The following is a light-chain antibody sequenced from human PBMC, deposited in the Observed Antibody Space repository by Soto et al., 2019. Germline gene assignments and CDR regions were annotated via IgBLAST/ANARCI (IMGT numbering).Light chain of an antibody. CDR1: QGISNY. J-gene: IGKJ4*01. CDR2: AAS. CDR3: HKYNSAPLT. V-gene: IGKV1-27*01. Sequence: DIQMTQSPSSLSASVGARVIITCRASQGISNYLAWYQQQPGKVPRLLIYAASILQSGVPSRFSGSGSGTEFTLTISSLQPEDVATYYCHKYNSAPLTFGGGTKVEIK.